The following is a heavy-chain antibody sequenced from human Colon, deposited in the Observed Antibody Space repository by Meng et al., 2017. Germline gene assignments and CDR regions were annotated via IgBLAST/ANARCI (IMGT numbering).Heavy chain of an antibody. D-gene: IGHD3-10*01. CDR2: IYYSGST. Sequence: QLQVTESGPGLVKPSETLSLTCTVSGGSISSSSYYWGWIRQPPGKGLEWIGSIYYSGSTYYNPSLKSRVTISVDTSKNQFSLKLSSVTAADTAVYYCARDYYGSGSYYNDWYFDLWGRGTLVTVSS. CDR1: GGSISSSSYY. CDR3: ARDYYGSGSYYNDWYFDL. V-gene: IGHV4-39*07. J-gene: IGHJ2*01.